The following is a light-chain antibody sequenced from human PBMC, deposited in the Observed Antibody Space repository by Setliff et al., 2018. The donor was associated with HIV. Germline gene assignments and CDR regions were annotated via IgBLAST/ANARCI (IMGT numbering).Light chain of an antibody. V-gene: IGLV2-14*03. CDR3: SSYTTSSTYV. J-gene: IGLJ1*01. CDR1: ISDIGSYNF. Sequence: QSVLTQPASVSGSPGQSITISCTGTISDIGSYNFVSWYQQHPGKAPKLIISDVTKRPSGVSDRFSGSKSGHTASLTISGLQAEDEADYYCSSYTTSSTYVFGMGTKVTVL. CDR2: DVT.